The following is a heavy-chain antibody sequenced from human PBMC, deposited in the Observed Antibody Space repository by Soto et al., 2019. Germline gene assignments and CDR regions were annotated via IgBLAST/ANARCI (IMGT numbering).Heavy chain of an antibody. CDR1: EFTFSSYA. J-gene: IGHJ4*02. V-gene: IGHV3-23*01. CDR3: AKTLLSTSWYGLHDY. D-gene: IGHD6-13*01. CDR2: ISGSGGMT. Sequence: QPGGSLRLSCAASEFTFSSYAMSWVRQAPGKGLEWVSTISGSGGMTYYADSAKGRFTISRDNSRNTLHLQMNSLRVEDTAIYYCAKTLLSTSWYGLHDYVGQGTLVTVSS.